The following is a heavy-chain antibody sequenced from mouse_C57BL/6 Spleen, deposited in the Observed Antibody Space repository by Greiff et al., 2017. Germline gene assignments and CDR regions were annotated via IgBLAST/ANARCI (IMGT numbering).Heavy chain of an antibody. V-gene: IGHV1-15*01. CDR2: IDPETSGT. J-gene: IGHJ2*01. D-gene: IGHD1-1*01. CDR3: TIEGITTDFSASY. CDR1: GYTFPDYE. Sequence: QVQLMQSGAELVRPGASVTLSCKASGYTFPDYEMHWVQQTPVHGLEWIGTIDPETSGTAYNQKVKGKAILTADKASSTASMELSSLTSEDSSVYYCTIEGITTDFSASYWGQGTTLTVSS.